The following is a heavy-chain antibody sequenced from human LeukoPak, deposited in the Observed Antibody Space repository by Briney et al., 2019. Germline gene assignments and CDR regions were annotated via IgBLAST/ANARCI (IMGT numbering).Heavy chain of an antibody. Sequence: SETLSLTCTVSGGSISGYCWSWIRQPAGKGLEWIGRIYTSGSTNYNPSLKGRVTMSVDTSKNQFSLKLGSVTAADTAVFYCARDSAGDRAFDSWGQGTLVTVSS. CDR3: ARDSAGDRAFDS. V-gene: IGHV4-4*07. CDR1: GGSISGYC. J-gene: IGHJ4*02. D-gene: IGHD3-10*01. CDR2: IYTSGST.